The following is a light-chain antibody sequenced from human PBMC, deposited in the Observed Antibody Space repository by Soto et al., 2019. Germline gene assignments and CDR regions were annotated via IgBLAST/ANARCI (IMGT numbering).Light chain of an antibody. J-gene: IGKJ1*01. CDR3: QQRNNWPPWT. CDR2: DAS. CDR1: QSVSSY. Sequence: PGERATLSCRASQSVSSYLAWYQQKPGQAPRLLIYDASNRATGIPARFSGSGSGTDFTLTISSLEPEDFAVYYCQQRNNWPPWTFGQGTKVEI. V-gene: IGKV3-11*01.